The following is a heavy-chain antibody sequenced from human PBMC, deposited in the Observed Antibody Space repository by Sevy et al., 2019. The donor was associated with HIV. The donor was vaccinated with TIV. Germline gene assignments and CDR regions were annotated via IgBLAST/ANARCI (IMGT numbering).Heavy chain of an antibody. V-gene: IGHV3-21*01. Sequence: GGSMRLSCAASGFTFSSYSMNWVRQAPGKGLEWVSSISSSRSYIYYADSVKGRFTISRDNAKNSLYLQMNSLRAEDTAVYYCARRGSGYHAFDIWGQGTMVTVSS. D-gene: IGHD3-3*01. CDR1: GFTFSSYS. CDR2: ISSSRSYI. J-gene: IGHJ3*02. CDR3: ARRGSGYHAFDI.